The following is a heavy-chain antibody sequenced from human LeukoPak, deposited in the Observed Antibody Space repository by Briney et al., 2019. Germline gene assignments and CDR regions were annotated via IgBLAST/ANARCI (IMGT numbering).Heavy chain of an antibody. CDR3: ARDNEVAARSFDY. CDR1: GGSISSSSYY. CDR2: IYYSGST. J-gene: IGHJ4*02. Sequence: SETLSLTCTVSGGSISSSSYYWGWIRQPPGKGLEWIGSIYYSGSTYYNPSPKSRATISVDTSKNQFSLKLSSVTAADTAVYYCARDNEVAARSFDYWGQGTLVTVSS. D-gene: IGHD6-6*01. V-gene: IGHV4-39*07.